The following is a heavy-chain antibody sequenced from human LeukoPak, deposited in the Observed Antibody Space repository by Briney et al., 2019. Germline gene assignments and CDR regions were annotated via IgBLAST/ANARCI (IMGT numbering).Heavy chain of an antibody. J-gene: IGHJ2*01. CDR2: IYYSGST. V-gene: IGHV4-39*01. D-gene: IGHD6-13*01. CDR3: ARQRHSSSWYWYFDL. CDR1: GGSISSSSYY. Sequence: SETLSLTCTVSGGSISSSSYYWGWIRQPPGKGLEWIGSIYYSGSTYYNPSLKSRVTISVDTSKNQFSLKLSSVTAADTAVYYCARQRHSSSWYWYFDLWGRGTLVTVSS.